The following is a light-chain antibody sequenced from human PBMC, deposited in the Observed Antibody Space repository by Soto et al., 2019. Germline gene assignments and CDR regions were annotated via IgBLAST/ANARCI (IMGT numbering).Light chain of an antibody. J-gene: IGKJ1*01. CDR2: KAS. V-gene: IGKV1-5*03. CDR1: QSISSW. CDR3: QQYNSYSPT. Sequence: DIQMTQSPSTLSASVGDIVTITCRASQSISSWLAWYQQKPGKAPKLLIYKASSLESGVPSRFSGSGSGTEFTLTISSLQPDDCATYYCQQYNSYSPTFGQGTKVEI.